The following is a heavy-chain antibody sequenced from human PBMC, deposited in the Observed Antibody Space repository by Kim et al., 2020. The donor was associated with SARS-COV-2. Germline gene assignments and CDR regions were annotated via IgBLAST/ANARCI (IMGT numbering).Heavy chain of an antibody. V-gene: IGHV3-23*01. Sequence: ADSVEGRFTISRDNSKNPLFLQMSSLRAEDTALYYCAKGPGYSDSYYFDYWGQGTLVTVFS. J-gene: IGHJ4*02. D-gene: IGHD4-17*01. CDR3: AKGPGYSDSYYFDY.